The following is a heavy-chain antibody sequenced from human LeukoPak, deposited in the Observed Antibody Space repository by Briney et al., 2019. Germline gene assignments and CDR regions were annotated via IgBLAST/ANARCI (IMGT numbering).Heavy chain of an antibody. CDR1: GASMSSNY. V-gene: IGHV4-59*08. CDR3: ARQDSGTYLNPLDI. J-gene: IGHJ3*02. CDR2: IYYTGST. D-gene: IGHD1-26*01. Sequence: SETLSLTCNVSGASMSSNYWSWIRQPPGKGLEWIGYIYYTGSTNYNPSLKSRVTISVDTSKNQLSLKLRSVTAADTAVYYCARQDSGTYLNPLDIWGQGTVVTVSS.